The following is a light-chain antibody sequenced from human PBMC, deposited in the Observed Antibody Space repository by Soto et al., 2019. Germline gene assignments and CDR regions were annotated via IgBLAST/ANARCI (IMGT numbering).Light chain of an antibody. CDR3: CSYAGRYTYV. Sequence: QSVLTQPRSVSGSPGQSVTISCTGASSDVGGYNYVSWYQQHPGKAPKLRVYDVSKRPSGVPDRFSGAKSGNTVSLTISGLQTEDEADYYCCSYAGRYTYVFGTGTKLTVL. J-gene: IGLJ1*01. CDR1: SSDVGGYNY. CDR2: DVS. V-gene: IGLV2-11*01.